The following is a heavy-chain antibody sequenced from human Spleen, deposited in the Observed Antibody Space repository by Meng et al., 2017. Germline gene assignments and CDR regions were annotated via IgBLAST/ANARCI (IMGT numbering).Heavy chain of an antibody. CDR2: IKHDASHE. Sequence: GESLKISCEVSGFSFSTFAFHWVRQAPGKGLEWVAQIKHDASHEDYADSAKGRFTISRDNSKNTLFLQMTSLRPEDTAVYYCARDGRLSFGHNFDYWGQGTLVTVSS. D-gene: IGHD5-24*01. CDR3: ARDGRLSFGHNFDY. CDR1: GFSFSTFA. J-gene: IGHJ4*02. V-gene: IGHV3-30*04.